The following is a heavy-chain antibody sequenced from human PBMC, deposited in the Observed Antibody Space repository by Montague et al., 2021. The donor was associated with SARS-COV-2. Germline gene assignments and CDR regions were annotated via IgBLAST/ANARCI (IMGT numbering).Heavy chain of an antibody. CDR2: IFYSGTT. CDR3: ARHVNFGGVVVALDY. J-gene: IGHJ4*02. Sequence: SETLSLTCTVSGASISSSENSWGWIRQSPGKGLEWIGSIFYSGTTYFNPSLMSRISISVDTSKNQFSLKLTSVTAADTAVYYCARHVNFGGVVVALDYWGQGHLVSVSS. CDR1: GASISSSENS. V-gene: IGHV4-39*01. D-gene: IGHD3-16*02.